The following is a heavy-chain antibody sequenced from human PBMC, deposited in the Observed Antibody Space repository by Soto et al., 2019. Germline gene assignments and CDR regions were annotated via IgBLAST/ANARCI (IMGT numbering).Heavy chain of an antibody. D-gene: IGHD2-15*01. CDR2: VSYSGTT. V-gene: IGHV4-31*03. J-gene: IGHJ5*02. CDR1: GDSISSYASF. Sequence: SETLSLTCTVSGDSISSYASFWSWIRQVPGKGPEWIAFVSYSGTTSYNPPLRSRVTISADTSKSQFALRLSSVTAADTAVYYCARGGASSKWFDPWGQGTLVTVSS. CDR3: ARGGASSKWFDP.